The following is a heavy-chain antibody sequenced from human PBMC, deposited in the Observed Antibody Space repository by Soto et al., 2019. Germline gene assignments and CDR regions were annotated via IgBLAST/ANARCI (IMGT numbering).Heavy chain of an antibody. J-gene: IGHJ5*02. D-gene: IGHD3-22*01. CDR1: GGSISSGDYY. Sequence: NPSETLSLTXTVSGGSISSGDYYWRWIRQPPGKGLEWIGYIYYSGSTYYNPSLKSRVTISVDTSKNQFSLKLSSVTAADTAVYYCARDVITMISNWFDPWGQGTLVTVSS. V-gene: IGHV4-30-4*01. CDR2: IYYSGST. CDR3: ARDVITMISNWFDP.